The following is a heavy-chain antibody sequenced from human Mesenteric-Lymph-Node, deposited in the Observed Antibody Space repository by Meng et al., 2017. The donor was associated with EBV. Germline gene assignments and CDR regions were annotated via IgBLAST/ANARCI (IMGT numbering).Heavy chain of an antibody. D-gene: IGHD5-18*01. J-gene: IGHJ5*02. V-gene: IGHV4-39*01. CDR1: GGSISSSSYY. CDR2: IYYSGST. CDR3: ARHLTIQLWFAWFDP. Sequence: QRQRQELGPGLVKPPGHRSLTCTVSGGSISSSSYYWGWIRQPPGKGLEWIGSIYYSGSTYYNPSLKSRVTISVDTSKNQFSLKLSSVTAADTAVYYCARHLTIQLWFAWFDPWGQGTLVTVSS.